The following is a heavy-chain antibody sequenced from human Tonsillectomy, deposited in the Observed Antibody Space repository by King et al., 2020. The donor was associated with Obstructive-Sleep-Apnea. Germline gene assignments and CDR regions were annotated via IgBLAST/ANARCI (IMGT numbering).Heavy chain of an antibody. Sequence: MQLVQSGGDVVQPGRSLRLSCAASGFTFSTYAMHWVRQAPGKGLEWVAAISYDGSNKYYADSVKGRFTISRDNSKNTLFLHMSSLRTADTAVYYCARVGGSGSYYDSYYFDYWGQGTLVTVSS. D-gene: IGHD3-10*01. CDR2: ISYDGSNK. J-gene: IGHJ4*02. CDR1: GFTFSTYA. V-gene: IGHV3-30-3*01. CDR3: ARVGGSGSYYDSYYFDY.